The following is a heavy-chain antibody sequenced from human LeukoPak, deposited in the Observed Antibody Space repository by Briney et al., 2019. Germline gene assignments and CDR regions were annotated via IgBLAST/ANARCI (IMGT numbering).Heavy chain of an antibody. CDR3: ATRTQTGTGPEVNWFDP. J-gene: IGHJ5*02. CDR2: INHSGST. Sequence: PETLSLTCAVYGGSFSGYYWSWIRQPPGKGLEWIGEINHSGSTNYNPSLKSRVTISVDTSKNQFSLKLSSVTAADTAVYYCATRTQTGTGPEVNWFDPWGQGTLVTVSS. CDR1: GGSFSGYY. D-gene: IGHD1-1*01. V-gene: IGHV4-34*01.